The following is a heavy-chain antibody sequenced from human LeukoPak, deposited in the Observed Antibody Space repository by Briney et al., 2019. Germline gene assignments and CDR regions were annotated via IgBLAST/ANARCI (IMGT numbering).Heavy chain of an antibody. CDR3: ALLVGATEYFDY. Sequence: SETLSLTCTVSGGSISSYYWSWIRQPPGKGLEWLGYIYYSGSTNYNPSLKSRVTISVDTSKNQFSLKLSSVTAADTAVYYCALLVGATEYFDYWGQGTLVTVSS. CDR2: IYYSGST. V-gene: IGHV4-59*01. D-gene: IGHD1-26*01. J-gene: IGHJ4*02. CDR1: GGSISSYY.